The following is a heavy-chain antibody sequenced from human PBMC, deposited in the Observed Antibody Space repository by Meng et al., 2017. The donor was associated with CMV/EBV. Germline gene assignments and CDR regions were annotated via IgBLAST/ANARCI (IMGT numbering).Heavy chain of an antibody. J-gene: IGHJ5*02. CDR1: GVTFTDYY. Sequence: QLQLVQSGAELGKPGASVKVSCKASGVTFTDYYMHWVRQAPGQGLEWMGCINPNSGDTNYAQKFQGRVTMTRDTSISTAYMELSRLRSDDTAVYYCTRDAHLTTVTPNWFDPWGQGTLVTVSS. CDR2: INPNSGDT. D-gene: IGHD4-17*01. V-gene: IGHV1-2*02. CDR3: TRDAHLTTVTPNWFDP.